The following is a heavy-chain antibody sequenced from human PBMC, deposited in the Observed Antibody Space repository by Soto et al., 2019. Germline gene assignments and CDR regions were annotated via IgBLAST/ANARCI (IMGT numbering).Heavy chain of an antibody. J-gene: IGHJ4*02. D-gene: IGHD6-13*01. CDR2: IHYSGTTSFFP. CDR3: AAGEASSRNLAPYYLDF. Sequence: SETLSLTCTVSGGSMSNYFWTLIRQPPGKGLEWIGYIHYSGTTSFFPSYNPSLRSRVTISEDTSKNQFSLKLLSVTTADTAVYFCAAGEASSRNLAPYYLDFWGQGTLVTVSS. CDR1: GGSMSNYF. V-gene: IGHV4-59*01.